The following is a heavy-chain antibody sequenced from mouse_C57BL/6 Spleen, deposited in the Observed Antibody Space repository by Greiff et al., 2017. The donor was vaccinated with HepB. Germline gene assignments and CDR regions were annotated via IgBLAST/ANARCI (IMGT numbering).Heavy chain of an antibody. D-gene: IGHD1-1*02. Sequence: VQLQQSGPELVKPGASVKISCKASGYAFSSSWMNWVKQRPGKGLEWIGRIYPGDGDTNYNGKFKGKATLTADKSSSTAYMQRSSLTSEDSAVYFGASSGDYVCAYWDQGTLVTVSA. CDR2: IYPGDGDT. CDR1: GYAFSSSW. V-gene: IGHV1-82*01. CDR3: ASSGDYVCAY. J-gene: IGHJ3*01.